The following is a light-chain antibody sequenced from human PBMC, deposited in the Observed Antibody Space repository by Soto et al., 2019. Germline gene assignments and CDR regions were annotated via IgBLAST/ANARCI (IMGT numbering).Light chain of an antibody. CDR2: LGS. Sequence: DIVMTQSPLSLPVTPGEPDSIYCRSSQSLLHSNGYNYLDWYLQKPGQSPQLLIYLGSNRASGVPDRFSGSGSGTDFTLKISRVEAEDVGVYYCMQALQTPPTFGQGTKLEIK. CDR1: QSLLHSNGYNY. J-gene: IGKJ2*01. V-gene: IGKV2-28*01. CDR3: MQALQTPPT.